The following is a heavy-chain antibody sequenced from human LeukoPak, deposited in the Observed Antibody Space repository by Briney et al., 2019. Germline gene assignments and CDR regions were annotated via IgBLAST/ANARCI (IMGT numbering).Heavy chain of an antibody. Sequence: PGGTLRLSCVVSGFPFSTFGMNWVRQAPGKGLEWVSAMSGSGSRTYYADSVKGRFTISRDNSKNTLYLQMSSLRVEDTALYYCAKDRVGAILYFDYWGQGTLVTVSS. CDR1: GFPFSTFG. CDR3: AKDRVGAILYFDY. J-gene: IGHJ4*02. V-gene: IGHV3-23*01. CDR2: MSGSGSRT. D-gene: IGHD1-26*01.